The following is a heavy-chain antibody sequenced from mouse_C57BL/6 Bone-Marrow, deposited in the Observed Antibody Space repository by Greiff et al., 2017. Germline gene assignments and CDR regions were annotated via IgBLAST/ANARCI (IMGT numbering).Heavy chain of an antibody. CDR2: INPNNGGT. V-gene: IGHV1-26*01. J-gene: IGHJ1*03. Sequence: EVQLQQSGPELVKPGASVKISCKASGYTFTDYYMNWVKQSHGKSLEWIGDINPNNGGTSYNQKFKGKATLTVDKSSSTAYMELRSLTSEDSAVYYCALIYYDYPYDVWGTGTTVTVSS. CDR1: GYTFTDYY. D-gene: IGHD2-4*01. CDR3: ALIYYDYPYDV.